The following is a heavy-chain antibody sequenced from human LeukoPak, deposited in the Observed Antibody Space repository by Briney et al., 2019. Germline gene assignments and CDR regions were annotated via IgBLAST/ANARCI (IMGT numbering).Heavy chain of an antibody. V-gene: IGHV3-23*01. Sequence: QTGGSLRLSCAASAFTFSNSAMSWVRQAPGKGLQWLSTIIDNGGTSDYAASVKGRFTISGDNAKNTLFLQMNSLRAENTAVYYCAKRGSRISWYWFALWGQGTVVTVSS. J-gene: IGHJ5*02. CDR1: AFTFSNSA. CDR2: IIDNGGTS. CDR3: AKRGSRISWYWFAL. D-gene: IGHD2-2*01.